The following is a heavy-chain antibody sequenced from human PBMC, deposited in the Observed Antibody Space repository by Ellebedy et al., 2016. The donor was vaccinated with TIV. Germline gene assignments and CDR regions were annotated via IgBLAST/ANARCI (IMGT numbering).Heavy chain of an antibody. CDR3: AAVSTTSWGYFDY. CDR2: IYPADSDT. CDR1: GYSFTTYW. D-gene: IGHD2-2*01. V-gene: IGHV5-51*01. Sequence: GESLKISCDSSGYSFTTYWIGWVRQMPGKGLEWMGIIYPADSDTRYSPSFQGQVLISADKSISAAYLQWRSLKASDTAVYYCAAVSTTSWGYFDYWGQGTLVTVSS. J-gene: IGHJ4*02.